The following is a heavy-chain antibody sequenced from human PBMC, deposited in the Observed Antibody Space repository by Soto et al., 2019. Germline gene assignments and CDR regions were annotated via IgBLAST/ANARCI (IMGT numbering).Heavy chain of an antibody. J-gene: IGHJ5*02. D-gene: IGHD6-25*01. V-gene: IGHV4-34*01. CDR3: ARASAYRDWFDP. CDR1: GGSFSCYY. Sequence: PSETLSLTCAVYGGSFSCYYWSWIRQPPGKGLEWIGEINHSGSTNYNPSLKSRVTISVDTSKNQFSLKLSSVTAADTAVYYCARASAYRDWFDPWGQGTLVTVSS. CDR2: INHSGST.